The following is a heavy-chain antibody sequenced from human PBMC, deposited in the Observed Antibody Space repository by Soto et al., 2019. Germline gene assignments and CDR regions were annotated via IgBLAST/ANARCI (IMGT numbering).Heavy chain of an antibody. CDR1: VFTFSSYG. J-gene: IGHJ4*02. CDR2: ISYDGSDK. CDR3: AKDNPAVDY. Sequence: QVQLVESGGGVVQPGRSLRLSCAASVFTFSSYGMHWVRQGPGKGLEWVAMISYDGSDKYYADSVKGRFTISRDNSKNTLFLQMNALTGEDTALYYCAKDNPAVDYWGQGALVTVSS. V-gene: IGHV3-30*18.